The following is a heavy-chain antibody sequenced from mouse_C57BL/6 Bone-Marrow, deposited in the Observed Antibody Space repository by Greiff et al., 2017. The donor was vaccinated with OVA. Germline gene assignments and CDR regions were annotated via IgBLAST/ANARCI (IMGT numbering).Heavy chain of an antibody. CDR3: ARPSYYSTWFAY. CDR2: IDPSDSYT. CDR1: GYTFTSYW. J-gene: IGHJ3*01. D-gene: IGHD2-5*01. V-gene: IGHV1-69*01. Sequence: QVQLQQPGAELVMPGASVKLSCKASGYTFTSYWMHWVKQRPGQGLEWIGEIDPSDSYTNYNQKFKGKSTLTVDKSSSTAYMQLSSLTSEDSAVYYCARPSYYSTWFAYWGQGTLVTVSA.